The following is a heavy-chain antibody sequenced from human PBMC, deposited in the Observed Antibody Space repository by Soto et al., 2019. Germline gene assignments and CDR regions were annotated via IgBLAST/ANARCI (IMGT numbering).Heavy chain of an antibody. Sequence: SETLSLTCTVSGTSISSYYWSWIRQPPGKGLEWIANIHYSGTTNYNPSLASRVTLSVDTSKNQFSLKMNSVTAADRAIYSCARYNSYAIDHWDRVSLVTVCS. V-gene: IGHV4-59*01. CDR1: GTSISSYY. D-gene: IGHD2-8*01. J-gene: IGHJ4*02. CDR2: IHYSGTT. CDR3: ARYNSYAIDH.